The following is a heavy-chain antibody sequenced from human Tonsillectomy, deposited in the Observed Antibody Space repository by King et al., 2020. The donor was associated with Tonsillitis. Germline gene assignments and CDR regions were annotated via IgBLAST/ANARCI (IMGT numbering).Heavy chain of an antibody. CDR3: ARRDGALDYYFYGMDV. CDR2: ISFYGSDK. J-gene: IGHJ6*02. V-gene: IGHV3-30-3*01. Sequence: VQLVESGGGVVQPGRSLRLSCVASGYTFSSFAMDWVRQAPGKGLEWVAVISFYGSDKYYADSVKGRFTISRDNSKNTLYLQMNSLRGEDTAVYYCARRDGALDYYFYGMDVWGQGTTVTVSS. D-gene: IGHD4-17*01. CDR1: GYTFSSFA.